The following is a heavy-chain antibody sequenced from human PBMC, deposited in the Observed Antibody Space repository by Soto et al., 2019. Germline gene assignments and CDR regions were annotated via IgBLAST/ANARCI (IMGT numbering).Heavy chain of an antibody. CDR1: GGSISSYY. J-gene: IGHJ4*02. CDR2: IYYSGST. V-gene: IGHV4-59*01. Sequence: SETLSLTCTVSGGSISSYYWSWIRQPPGKGLEWIGYIYYSGSTNYNPSLKSRVTISVDTSKNQFSLKLSSVTAADTAVYYCARSVGQFFDYWGQGTLVTVSS. CDR3: ARSVGQFFDY.